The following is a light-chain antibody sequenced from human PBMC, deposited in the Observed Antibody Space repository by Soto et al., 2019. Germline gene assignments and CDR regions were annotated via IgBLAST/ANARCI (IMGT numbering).Light chain of an antibody. J-gene: IGKJ2*01. CDR2: GAS. Sequence: EIVLTQSPGTLSLSPGERATLSCRASQTVSSRYLAWYQQKPGQAARLLMYGASNRATGIPDRFSGSGSGTDFTLTISRLEPEDFAVYFCQQYGRSPPFTFGQGTKVEIK. V-gene: IGKV3-20*01. CDR3: QQYGRSPPFT. CDR1: QTVSSRY.